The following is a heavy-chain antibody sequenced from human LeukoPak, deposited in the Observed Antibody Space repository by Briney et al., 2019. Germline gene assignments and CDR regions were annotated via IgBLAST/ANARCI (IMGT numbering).Heavy chain of an antibody. CDR1: GFTFSSYS. D-gene: IGHD3-10*01. CDR3: ARDAGSGSDDY. J-gene: IGHJ4*02. CDR2: ISSSSSTI. Sequence: GGSLTLSCAASGFTFSSYSMNWVRQAPGKGLEWVSYISSSSSTIYYGDSVKGRFTISRDNAKSSLYLQMNSLRAEDTAVYYCARDAGSGSDDYWGRGTLVTVSS. V-gene: IGHV3-48*01.